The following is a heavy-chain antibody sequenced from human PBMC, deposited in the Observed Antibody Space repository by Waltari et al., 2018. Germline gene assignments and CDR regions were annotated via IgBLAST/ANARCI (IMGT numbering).Heavy chain of an antibody. CDR2: IYHSGGT. D-gene: IGHD2-15*01. J-gene: IGHJ4*02. CDR1: GGSISSRNW. V-gene: IGHV4-4*02. Sequence: QVQLQESGPGLVKPSGTLSLTCAVSGGSISSRNWWSWVRQPPGKGLGWIGEIYHSGGTNYNPTLKSRVTISVDKSKTQFSLKLSSVTAADTAVYYCARDARYCSGGSGYYLDYWGQGTLVTVSS. CDR3: ARDARYCSGGSGYYLDY.